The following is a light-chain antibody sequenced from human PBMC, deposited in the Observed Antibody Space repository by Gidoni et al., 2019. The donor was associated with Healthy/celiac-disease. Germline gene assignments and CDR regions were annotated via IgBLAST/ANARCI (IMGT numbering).Light chain of an antibody. CDR1: QSVSSY. Sequence: EILLTQSPATLSLSPGQRATLSCRASQSVSSYLAWYQQKPGQVPRLLIYDASNRATGIPARVSGSGSGTDFTITIRSLETEECAVYYCQHRSNWPPVTFGQGTRLEIK. CDR2: DAS. J-gene: IGKJ5*01. CDR3: QHRSNWPPVT. V-gene: IGKV3-11*01.